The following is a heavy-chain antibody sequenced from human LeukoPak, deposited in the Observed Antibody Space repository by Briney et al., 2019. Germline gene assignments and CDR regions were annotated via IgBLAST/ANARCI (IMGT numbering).Heavy chain of an antibody. CDR1: GYTFTSYG. CDR3: ARVGRYDSSGYYYGDAFDI. D-gene: IGHD3-22*01. V-gene: IGHV1-18*01. Sequence: ASVKVSCKASGYTFTSYGISWVRQAPGQGLEWMGWISAYNGNTSYAQKLQGRVTMTTDTSTSTAYMELRSLRSDDTAVYYCARVGRYDSSGYYYGDAFDIWGQGTMVTVSS. J-gene: IGHJ3*02. CDR2: ISAYNGNT.